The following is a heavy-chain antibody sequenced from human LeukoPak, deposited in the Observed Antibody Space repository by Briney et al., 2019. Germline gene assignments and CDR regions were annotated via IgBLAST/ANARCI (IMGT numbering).Heavy chain of an antibody. J-gene: IGHJ4*02. V-gene: IGHV1-69*04. Sequence: SVKVSCKASGGTFSSYAISWVRQAPGQGLEWMGRIIPILGIANYAQKFQGRVTITADKSTSTAYMELSSLRSEDTAVYYCARARVYYYDSSGYFDYWGQGTLVTVSS. CDR2: IIPILGIA. CDR1: GGTFSSYA. CDR3: ARARVYYYDSSGYFDY. D-gene: IGHD3-22*01.